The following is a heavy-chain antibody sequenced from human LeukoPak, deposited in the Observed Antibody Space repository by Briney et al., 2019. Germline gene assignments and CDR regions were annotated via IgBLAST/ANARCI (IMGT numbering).Heavy chain of an antibody. Sequence: GGSLRLSCAASGFTFSSYGMHWVRQAPGKGLEWVAFIRYDGSNKYYADSVKGRFTISRDNSKNTLYLQMNSLRPEDSAVHYCAKDGRGSGYFPDYWGQGTLVTVSS. D-gene: IGHD3-22*01. V-gene: IGHV3-30*02. CDR2: IRYDGSNK. CDR3: AKDGRGSGYFPDY. CDR1: GFTFSSYG. J-gene: IGHJ4*02.